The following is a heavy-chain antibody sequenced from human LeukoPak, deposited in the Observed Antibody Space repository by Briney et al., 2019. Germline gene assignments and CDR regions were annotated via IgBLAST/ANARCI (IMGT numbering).Heavy chain of an antibody. Sequence: SETLSLTCTVSGGSISSYYWSWIRQPPGKGLEWIGYIYYSGSTNYNPSLKSRVTISVDTSKNQFSLKLSSVTAADTAVYYCARERNYYDSSGYSGGIGAFDIWGQGTMVTVSS. CDR3: ARERNYYDSSGYSGGIGAFDI. CDR1: GGSISSYY. CDR2: IYYSGST. D-gene: IGHD3-22*01. V-gene: IGHV4-59*01. J-gene: IGHJ3*02.